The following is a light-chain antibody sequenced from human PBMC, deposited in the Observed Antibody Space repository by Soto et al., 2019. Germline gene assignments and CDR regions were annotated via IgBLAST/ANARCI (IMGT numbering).Light chain of an antibody. J-gene: IGLJ1*01. CDR1: SSDVGGFNY. V-gene: IGLV2-14*03. Sequence: QSALTQPASVSGSPGQSIAISCTGTSSDVGGFNYVSWYQQHPGKAPKFMIYDVSSRPSGVSDRFSGSKSGNTASLTISGLQAEEEADYYCSSYTTSSTYVFGTGTKLTVL. CDR3: SSYTTSSTYV. CDR2: DVS.